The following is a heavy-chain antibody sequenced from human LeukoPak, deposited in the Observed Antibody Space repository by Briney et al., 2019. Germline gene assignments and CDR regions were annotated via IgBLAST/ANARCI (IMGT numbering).Heavy chain of an antibody. J-gene: IGHJ6*03. CDR3: EIDQGATKYYYSDV. V-gene: IGHV1-46*02. CDR1: GYSFNRYY. D-gene: IGHD1-26*01. CDR2: VNPNRGST. Sequence: AGVKVTCKSSGYSFNRYYMHLVRLAPGPGIERVGIVNPNRGSTNYAQKFLGKVTMTRARSNGKVYMELNIQSSEAPGVDYCEIDQGATKYYYSDVRGKGATVTVSS.